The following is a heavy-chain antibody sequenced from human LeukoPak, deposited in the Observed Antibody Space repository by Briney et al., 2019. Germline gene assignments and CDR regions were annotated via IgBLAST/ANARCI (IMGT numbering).Heavy chain of an antibody. CDR1: GFTFSSYW. V-gene: IGHV3-7*01. D-gene: IGHD6-13*01. CDR3: ARETPIAAAGTGNDY. CDR2: IKQDGSEK. J-gene: IGHJ4*02. Sequence: GSLRLSCAASGFTFSSYWMSWVRQAPGKGLEWVANIKQDGSEKYYVDSVKGRFTISRDNAKNSLYLQMNSLRAEDTAVYYCARETPIAAAGTGNDYWGQGTLVTVSS.